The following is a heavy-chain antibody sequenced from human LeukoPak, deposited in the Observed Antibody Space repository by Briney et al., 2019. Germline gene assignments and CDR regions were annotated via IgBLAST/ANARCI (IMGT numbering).Heavy chain of an antibody. CDR3: ARTLALYGSGSFFDF. V-gene: IGHV3-11*06. Sequence: GGSLRLSCAASGFPFSDYYMSWIRQAPGKGLEWVSFIISSSSYTNYADSVKGRFTISRDNSKNTLYLQMNSLRAEDTAVYYCARTLALYGSGSFFDFWGQGTLVTVSS. D-gene: IGHD3-10*01. CDR2: IISSSSYT. CDR1: GFPFSDYY. J-gene: IGHJ4*02.